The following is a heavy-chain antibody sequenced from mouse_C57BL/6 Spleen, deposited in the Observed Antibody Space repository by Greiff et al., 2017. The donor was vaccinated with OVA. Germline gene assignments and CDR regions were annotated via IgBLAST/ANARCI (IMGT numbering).Heavy chain of an antibody. CDR3: AREDGSSYGAMDY. Sequence: VQLQQSGAELARPGASVKMSCKASGYTFTSYTMHWVKQRPGQGLEWIGYINPSSGYTKYNQKFKDKATLTADKSSSTAYMQLSSLASAYSAVYYGAREDGSSYGAMDYWGQGTTVTVSS. V-gene: IGHV1-4*01. J-gene: IGHJ4*01. CDR1: GYTFTSYT. CDR2: INPSSGYT. D-gene: IGHD1-1*01.